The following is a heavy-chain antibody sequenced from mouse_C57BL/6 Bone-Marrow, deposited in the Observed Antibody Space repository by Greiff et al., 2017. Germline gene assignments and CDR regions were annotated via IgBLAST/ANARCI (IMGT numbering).Heavy chain of an antibody. D-gene: IGHD2-2*01. J-gene: IGHJ3*01. CDR1: GYTFTSYW. CDR3: AKRARWLRGFAY. Sequence: VQLKQPGAELVKPGASVKLSCKASGYTFTSYWMHWVKQRAGQGLEWIGMIHPNSGSTNYNEKFNSKATLTVDKSSSTAYMQLSSLTSEDSAVYCCAKRARWLRGFAYWGQGTLVTVSA. CDR2: IHPNSGST. V-gene: IGHV1-64*01.